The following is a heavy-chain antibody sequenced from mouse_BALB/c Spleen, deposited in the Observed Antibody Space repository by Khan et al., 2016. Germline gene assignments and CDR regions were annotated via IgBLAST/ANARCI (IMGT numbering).Heavy chain of an antibody. D-gene: IGHD4-1*01. Sequence: EVKLLESGGGLVQPGGSLKLSCTTSGFDFSRYWMSWVRQAPGRGLEWIGEINPDSSTINYTPSLKDKFIISRDNAKNTLYLQMSKVRSEDTALYYSPRNWDVGFDYWGQGTTLTVSS. CDR1: GFDFSRYW. V-gene: IGHV4-1*02. CDR2: INPDSSTI. CDR3: PRNWDVGFDY. J-gene: IGHJ2*01.